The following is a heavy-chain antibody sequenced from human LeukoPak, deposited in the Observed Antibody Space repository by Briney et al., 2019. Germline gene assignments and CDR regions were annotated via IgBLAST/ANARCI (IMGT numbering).Heavy chain of an antibody. CDR2: LYYIGST. CDR1: GGSISTYY. Sequence: PSETLSLTCTVSGGSISTYYWSWIRQPPGKGLEWIGYLYYIGSTNYNPSLKSRVTISVDTSKSQFSLKLNSVTAADTAVYYCARAVPRYYYFDYWGQGTLVTVSS. V-gene: IGHV4-59*01. CDR3: ARAVPRYYYFDY. J-gene: IGHJ4*02. D-gene: IGHD4-17*01.